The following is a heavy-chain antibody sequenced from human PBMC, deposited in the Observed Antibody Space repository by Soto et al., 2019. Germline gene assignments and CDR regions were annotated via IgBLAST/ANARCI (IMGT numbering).Heavy chain of an antibody. CDR1: GFTFNNYP. V-gene: IGHV3-30-3*01. CDR2: ISYDGTNK. J-gene: IGHJ4*02. Sequence: QVQLVESGGGVVQPGRSLRLSCAASGFTFNNYPMHWVRQAPGKGLEWVAAISYDGTNKYYADSVKGRFTISRDNSKNMLYLQMNSLRTEDTAVYYCPREGLRTYFDYWGQGTRVTFSS. CDR3: PREGLRTYFDY.